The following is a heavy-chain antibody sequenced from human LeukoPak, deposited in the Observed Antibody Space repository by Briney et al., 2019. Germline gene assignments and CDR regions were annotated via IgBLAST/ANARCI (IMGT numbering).Heavy chain of an antibody. CDR1: GGSISSYY. CDR2: IYYSGST. CDR3: ARANYFDY. J-gene: IGHJ4*02. V-gene: IGHV4-59*12. Sequence: PSETLSLTCTVSGGSISSYYWSWIRQPPGKGLEWIGDIYYSGSTNYNPSLKSRVTISVDTSKNQFSLKRSSVTAADTAVYYCARANYFDYWGQGTLVTVSS.